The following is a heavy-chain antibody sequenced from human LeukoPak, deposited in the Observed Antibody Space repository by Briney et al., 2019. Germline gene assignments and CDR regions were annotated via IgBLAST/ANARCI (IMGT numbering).Heavy chain of an antibody. Sequence: PSETLSLTCAVSGDSISNYYWSWIRQPPGKGLEWIGYIYYSGSTYYNPSLKSRVTFSVDTSKKQFSLKLTSVTAADTAVYYCARAAYCSSTNCYGFDYWGQGTLVTVSS. CDR1: GDSISNYY. CDR2: IYYSGST. J-gene: IGHJ4*02. D-gene: IGHD2-2*01. CDR3: ARAAYCSSTNCYGFDY. V-gene: IGHV4-59*12.